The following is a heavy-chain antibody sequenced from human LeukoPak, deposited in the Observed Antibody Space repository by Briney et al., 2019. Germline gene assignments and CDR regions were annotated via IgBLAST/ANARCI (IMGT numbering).Heavy chain of an antibody. D-gene: IGHD3-10*01. CDR3: AKLAKYFYGSETYYFFEH. CDR1: GFTFSNAW. Sequence: PGGSLRLSCAASGFTFSNAWMSWVRQAPGKGLEWVANINQDGTEKYYVDSVKGRFTISRDNAKNSLYLQMNSLRVEDTAVYYCAKLAKYFYGSETYYFFEHWGQGTPVTASS. V-gene: IGHV3-7*01. CDR2: INQDGTEK. J-gene: IGHJ4*02.